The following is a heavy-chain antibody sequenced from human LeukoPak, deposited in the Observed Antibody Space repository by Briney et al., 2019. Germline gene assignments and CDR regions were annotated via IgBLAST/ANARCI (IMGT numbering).Heavy chain of an antibody. D-gene: IGHD3-10*01. J-gene: IGHJ4*02. V-gene: IGHV3-23*01. Sequence: GGSLRLSCAASGFTFSSSAMSWVRQAPGKGLEWVSAISGSGGYTYYADSVKGRFTISRDNSKNTLFLQMNSLRAKDTAVYYCTLRAGSWGQGTLVTVSS. CDR2: ISGSGGYT. CDR3: TLRAGS. CDR1: GFTFSSSA.